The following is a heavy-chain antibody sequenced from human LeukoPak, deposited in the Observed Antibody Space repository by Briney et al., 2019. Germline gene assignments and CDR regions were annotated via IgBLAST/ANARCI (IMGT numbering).Heavy chain of an antibody. CDR1: PYTFNKYY. CDR3: AGDSVELERRNWFDP. Sequence: ASVKLSCKASPYTFNKYYIHWVRQAPGQGLEWMGVINPSGRSASYAQRFQGRVTMTRDTSASTVYIDLSSLTSDDTAVYYCAGDSVELERRNWFDPWGQGTLVTVSS. CDR2: INPSGRSA. D-gene: IGHD1-1*01. V-gene: IGHV1-46*02. J-gene: IGHJ5*02.